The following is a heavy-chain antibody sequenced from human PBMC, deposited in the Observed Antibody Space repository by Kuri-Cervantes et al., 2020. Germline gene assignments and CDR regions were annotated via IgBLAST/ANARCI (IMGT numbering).Heavy chain of an antibody. Sequence: GESLKISCAASGLTFSSYAMSWVRQAPGKGLEWVSAIRGSGGSTYYADSVKGRFTISRDNSKNMLYLQMNSLRAEDTAVYYCAKVVDFDYWGQGTLVTVSS. CDR2: IRGSGGST. CDR1: GLTFSSYA. CDR3: AKVVDFDY. D-gene: IGHD2-15*01. V-gene: IGHV3-23*01. J-gene: IGHJ4*02.